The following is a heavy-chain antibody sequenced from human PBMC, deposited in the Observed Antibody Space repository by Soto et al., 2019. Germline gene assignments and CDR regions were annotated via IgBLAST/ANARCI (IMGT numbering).Heavy chain of an antibody. J-gene: IGHJ5*02. CDR3: ARARKIAATPAWFGP. CDR1: GGSISSYY. D-gene: IGHD2-15*01. Sequence: SETLSLTCTVSGGSISSYYWSWIRQPPGKGLEWIGYIYYSGSTNYNPSLKSRVTISVDTSKNQFSLKLSSVTAADTAVYYCARARKIAATPAWFGPWGQGTLVTVSS. CDR2: IYYSGST. V-gene: IGHV4-59*01.